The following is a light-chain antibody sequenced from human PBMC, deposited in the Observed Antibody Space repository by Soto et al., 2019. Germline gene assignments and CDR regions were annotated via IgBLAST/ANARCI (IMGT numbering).Light chain of an antibody. CDR2: KAS. V-gene: IGKV1-5*03. J-gene: IGKJ1*01. Sequence: DIQMTQSPSTLSASVGDRVTITCRASQSISGWLAWYQQNPGKAPKLLIYKASTLESGVPLRFSGSGSGTEFTLTISSLQPDDFATYYCQQYNNYGSWTFGQGTKVEIK. CDR3: QQYNNYGSWT. CDR1: QSISGW.